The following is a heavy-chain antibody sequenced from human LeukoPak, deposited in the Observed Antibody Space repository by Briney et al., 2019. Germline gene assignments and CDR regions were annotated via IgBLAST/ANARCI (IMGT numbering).Heavy chain of an antibody. CDR2: INPSGGST. Sequence: ASVKVSCKASGGTFSSYAISWVRQAPGQGLEWMGIINPSGGSTSYAQKFQGRVTMTSDTSTSTVYMELSSLRSEDTAVYYCASQSGLQQLAKNHLAYWGQGTLVSVSS. V-gene: IGHV1-46*01. CDR3: ASQSGLQQLAKNHLAY. D-gene: IGHD6-13*01. J-gene: IGHJ4*02. CDR1: GGTFSSYA.